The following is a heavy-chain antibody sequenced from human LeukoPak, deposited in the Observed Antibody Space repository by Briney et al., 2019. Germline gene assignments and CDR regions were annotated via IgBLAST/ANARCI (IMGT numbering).Heavy chain of an antibody. CDR2: IRSKANSYAT. Sequence: PGGSLKLSCAASGFTFSGSAMHWVRQASGKGLEWVGRIRSKANSYATAYAASVKGRFTISRDDSKNTAYLQMNSLKTEDTAVYYCTRQHQYYDISTGYYTPYYFDYWGQGTLVTVSS. V-gene: IGHV3-73*01. CDR1: GFTFSGSA. D-gene: IGHD3-9*01. J-gene: IGHJ4*02. CDR3: TRQHQYYDISTGYYTPYYFDY.